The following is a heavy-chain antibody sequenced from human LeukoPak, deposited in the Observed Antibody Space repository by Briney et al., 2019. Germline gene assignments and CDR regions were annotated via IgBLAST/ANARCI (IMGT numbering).Heavy chain of an antibody. J-gene: IGHJ5*02. D-gene: IGHD3-10*01. CDR2: ISYDGSNK. Sequence: SLRLSCAASGFTVSSNYMSWVRQAPGKGLEWVAVISYDGSNKYYADSVKGRFTISRDNSKNTLYLQMNSLRPEDTAVYYCAKDVSSTGGFDPWGQGTLVTVSS. V-gene: IGHV3-30*18. CDR1: GFTVSSNY. CDR3: AKDVSSTGGFDP.